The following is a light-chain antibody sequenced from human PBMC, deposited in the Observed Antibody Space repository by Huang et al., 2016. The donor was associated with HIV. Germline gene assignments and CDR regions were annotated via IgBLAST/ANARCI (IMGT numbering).Light chain of an antibody. J-gene: IGKJ1*01. CDR3: QQYNNWLA. Sequence: EIVMTQSQATLSVSPGERATLSCRASQTVNSNLAWYQHKPGQAPRLLIYGASTRAPGVPARFSGSGSGTKFTLTISSLQSEDFAVYYCQQYNNWLAFGQGTKVEIK. CDR1: QTVNSN. CDR2: GAS. V-gene: IGKV3-15*01.